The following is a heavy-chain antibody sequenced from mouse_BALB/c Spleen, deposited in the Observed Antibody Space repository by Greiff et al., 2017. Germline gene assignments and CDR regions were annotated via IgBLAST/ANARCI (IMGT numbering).Heavy chain of an antibody. V-gene: IGHV1-18*01. CDR2: INPNNGGT. Sequence: SGPELVKPGASVKIPCKASGYTFTDYNMDWVKQSHGKSLEWIGDINPNNGGTIYNQKFKGKATLTVDKSSSTAYMELRSLTSEDTAVYYCAREIYDGYSRGFAYWGQGTLVTVSA. D-gene: IGHD2-3*01. CDR1: GYTFTDYN. J-gene: IGHJ3*01. CDR3: AREIYDGYSRGFAY.